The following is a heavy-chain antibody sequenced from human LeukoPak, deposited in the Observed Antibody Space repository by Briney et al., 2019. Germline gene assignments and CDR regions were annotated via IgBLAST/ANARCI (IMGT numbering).Heavy chain of an antibody. Sequence: SEPLSLTSSVSGGSLSTFYWSWIRQPPGKGLERIGYIYYSGSTNYNPSLKSRVTISVGTSKNQFSLKLSSVTAADTAVYYCARVVPYSSSWYGGDYYYGMDVWGQGTTVTVSS. D-gene: IGHD6-13*01. CDR1: GGSLSTFY. CDR2: IYYSGST. J-gene: IGHJ6*02. V-gene: IGHV4-59*01. CDR3: ARVVPYSSSWYGGDYYYGMDV.